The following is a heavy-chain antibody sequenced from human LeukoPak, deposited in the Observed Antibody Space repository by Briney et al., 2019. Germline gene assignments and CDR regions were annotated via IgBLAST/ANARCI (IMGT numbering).Heavy chain of an antibody. J-gene: IGHJ4*02. CDR2: IKSKTDGGTT. CDR3: TTDSSGYYDPVDY. D-gene: IGHD3-22*01. CDR1: GFTFSNAW. Sequence: PGGSLRLSCAASGFTFSNAWMNWVRQAPGKGLEWVGRIKSKTDGGTTDYAAPVKGRFTISRDDSKNTLYLQMNSLKTEDTAVYYCTTDSSGYYDPVDYWGQGTLVTVSS. V-gene: IGHV3-15*07.